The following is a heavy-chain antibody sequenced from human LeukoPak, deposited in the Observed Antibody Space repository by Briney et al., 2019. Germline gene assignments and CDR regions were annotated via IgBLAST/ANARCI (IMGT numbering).Heavy chain of an antibody. CDR1: GFTFSSYA. CDR3: ARDRGHYYGSGSYSQYWYFDL. D-gene: IGHD3-10*01. Sequence: GSLRLSCAASGFTFSSYAMSWVRQAPGKGLEWVSAISGSGGSTYYADSVKGRFTISRDNAQSSLYLQMSSLRAEDTAVYYCARDRGHYYGSGSYSQYWYFDLWGRGTLVTVSS. CDR2: ISGSGGST. J-gene: IGHJ2*01. V-gene: IGHV3-23*01.